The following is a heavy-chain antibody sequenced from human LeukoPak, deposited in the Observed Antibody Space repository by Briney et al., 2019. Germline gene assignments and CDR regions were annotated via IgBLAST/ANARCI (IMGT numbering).Heavy chain of an antibody. Sequence: SETLSLTCTVSGGSVSSGSYYWSWIRQPPGKGLEWIGYIHYSGSTNYNPSLKSRVTISVDTSKNQFSLKLSSVTAADTAVYYCAREEADSYYDSSGPFDYWGQGTLVTVSS. J-gene: IGHJ4*02. V-gene: IGHV4-61*01. CDR2: IHYSGST. CDR1: GGSVSSGSYY. CDR3: AREEADSYYDSSGPFDY. D-gene: IGHD3-22*01.